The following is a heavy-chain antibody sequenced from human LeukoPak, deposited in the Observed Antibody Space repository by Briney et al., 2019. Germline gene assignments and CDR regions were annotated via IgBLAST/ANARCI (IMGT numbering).Heavy chain of an antibody. Sequence: PGGSLRLSCAASGFTFDDYAMHWVRQAPGKGLEWVSLISGDGGSTYYADSVKGRFTISRDNSKNSLYLQMNSLRTEDTALYYCAKDRTQQLVPGWFDPWGQGTLVTVSS. J-gene: IGHJ5*02. CDR3: AKDRTQQLVPGWFDP. D-gene: IGHD6-13*01. CDR2: ISGDGGST. CDR1: GFTFDDYA. V-gene: IGHV3-43*02.